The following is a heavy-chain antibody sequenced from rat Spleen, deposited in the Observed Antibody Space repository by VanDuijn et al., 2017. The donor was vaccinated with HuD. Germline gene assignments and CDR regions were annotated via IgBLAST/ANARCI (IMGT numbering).Heavy chain of an antibody. CDR1: GFSLSNYG. D-gene: IGHD1-2*01. V-gene: IGHV2S61*01. CDR2: IWGDGNT. Sequence: QVQLKESGPGLVQPSQTLSLTCTVSGFSLSNYGVIWVRQPPGKGLDWMGVIWGDGNTNYNSALKSRLSISRDTSKSQVFLKMNNLQTEDTAMYFFARSDFSSPYYFDYWGQGVMVTVSS. J-gene: IGHJ2*01. CDR3: ARSDFSSPYYFDY.